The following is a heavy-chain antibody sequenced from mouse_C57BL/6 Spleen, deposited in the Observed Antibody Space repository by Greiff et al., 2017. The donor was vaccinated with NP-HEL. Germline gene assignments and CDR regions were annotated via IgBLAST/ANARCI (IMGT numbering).Heavy chain of an antibody. Sequence: DVKLLESGGGLVTPFSSLPLSFSSSLFTFSSYAISWVRQTPEKRLEWVATISDGGSYTYYPDNVKGRFTISRDNAKNNLYLQMSHLKSEDTAMYYCEREGGFWAMDYWGQGTSVTVSS. D-gene: IGHD3-2*02. V-gene: IGHV5-4*01. J-gene: IGHJ4*01. CDR3: EREGGFWAMDY. CDR2: ISDGGSYT. CDR1: LFTFSSYA.